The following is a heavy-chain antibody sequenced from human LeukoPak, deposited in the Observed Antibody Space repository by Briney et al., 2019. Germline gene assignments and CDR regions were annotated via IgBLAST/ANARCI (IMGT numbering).Heavy chain of an antibody. D-gene: IGHD5-18*01. V-gene: IGHV1-2*02. CDR3: ARDRLPHYTAWIDY. CDR1: GYTFTDYY. CDR2: INPNSGGT. Sequence: GASVKVSCKASGYTFTDYYTYWVRQAPGQGLEWMGWINPNSGGTNYAQKFQGRVTMTSDTSISTAYMELSSLRSDDTAVYYCARDRLPHYTAWIDYWGQGTLVTVSS. J-gene: IGHJ4*02.